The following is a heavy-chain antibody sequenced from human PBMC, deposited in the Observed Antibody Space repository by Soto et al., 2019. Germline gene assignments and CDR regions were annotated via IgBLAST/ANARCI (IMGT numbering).Heavy chain of an antibody. CDR3: ARSLTRNYYYDSSGYHGAFDI. J-gene: IGHJ3*02. Sequence: VGSLRLSCAASGFTFSDYYMSWIRQAPGKGLEWVSYISSSSSYTNYADSVKGRFTISRDNAKNSLYLQMNSLRAEDTAVYYCARSLTRNYYYDSSGYHGAFDIWGQGTMVTVSS. CDR2: ISSSSSYT. D-gene: IGHD3-22*01. V-gene: IGHV3-11*06. CDR1: GFTFSDYY.